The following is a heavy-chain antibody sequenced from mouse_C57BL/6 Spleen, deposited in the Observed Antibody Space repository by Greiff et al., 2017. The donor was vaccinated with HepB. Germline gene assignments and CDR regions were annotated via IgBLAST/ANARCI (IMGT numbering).Heavy chain of an antibody. J-gene: IGHJ2*01. CDR1: GYSITSYY. CDR2: ISYSGST. Sequence: DVKLQESGPGLAKPSQTLSLTCSVTGYSITSYYWNWIRKFPGNKLECMGYISYSGSTDYIPSLKSRISITRDTTKNQYYLQLNSVTTEDTATYYCARQNQYYFDYWGQGTTLTVSS. V-gene: IGHV3-8*01. CDR3: ARQNQYYFDY.